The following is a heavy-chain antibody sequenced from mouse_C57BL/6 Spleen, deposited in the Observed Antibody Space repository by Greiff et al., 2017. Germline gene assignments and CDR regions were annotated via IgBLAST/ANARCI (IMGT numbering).Heavy chain of an antibody. CDR1: GYTFTDHT. V-gene: IGHV1-78*01. CDR3: AREVYYYGGGDYFDY. D-gene: IGHD1-1*01. J-gene: IGHJ2*01. Sequence: QVQLQQSDAELVKPGASVKISCKVSGYTFTDHTIHWMKQRPEQGLEWIGYIYPRDGSTKYNEKFKGKATLTADKSSSTAYMQLNSLTSEDSAVYFCAREVYYYGGGDYFDYWGQGTTLTVSS. CDR2: IYPRDGST.